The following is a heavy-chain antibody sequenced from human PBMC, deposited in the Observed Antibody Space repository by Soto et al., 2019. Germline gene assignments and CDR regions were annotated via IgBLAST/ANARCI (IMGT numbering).Heavy chain of an antibody. Sequence: GGSLRLSCAASGFTFSSYAMSWVRQAPGKGLEWVSAISGSGGSTYYADPVKGRFTISRDNSKNTLYLQMNSLRAEDTAVYYCAKAFKKYSSSWFLDYWGQGTLVTVSS. J-gene: IGHJ4*02. CDR1: GFTFSSYA. CDR3: AKAFKKYSSSWFLDY. CDR2: ISGSGGST. V-gene: IGHV3-23*01. D-gene: IGHD6-6*01.